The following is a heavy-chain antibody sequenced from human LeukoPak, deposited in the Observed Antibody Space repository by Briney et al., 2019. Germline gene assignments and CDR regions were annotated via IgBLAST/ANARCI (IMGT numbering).Heavy chain of an antibody. J-gene: IGHJ1*01. D-gene: IGHD3-10*01. CDR1: GFTFSSYW. Sequence: GGSLRLSCAASGFTFSSYWMSWVRQAPGKGLEWVANMNEDGSAKHYVDSVKGRFTISRDNAKNSLYLQMNSLRVKDTAVYYCAKDKFEQPEYFQHWGQGTLVTVSS. CDR2: MNEDGSAK. CDR3: AKDKFEQPEYFQH. V-gene: IGHV3-7*05.